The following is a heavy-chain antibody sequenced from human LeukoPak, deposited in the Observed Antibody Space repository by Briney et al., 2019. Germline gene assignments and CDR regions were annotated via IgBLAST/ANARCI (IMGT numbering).Heavy chain of an antibody. CDR2: ISYDGSNK. J-gene: IGHJ4*02. Sequence: GGSLRLSCAASGFTFSSYGMHWVRQAPGKGLEWVAVISYDGSNKYYADSVKGRFTISRDNSKSTLYLQMNSLRAEDTAVYYCARAHAYSSRYYFDYWGQGTLVTVSS. CDR1: GFTFSSYG. V-gene: IGHV3-30*03. D-gene: IGHD6-19*01. CDR3: ARAHAYSSRYYFDY.